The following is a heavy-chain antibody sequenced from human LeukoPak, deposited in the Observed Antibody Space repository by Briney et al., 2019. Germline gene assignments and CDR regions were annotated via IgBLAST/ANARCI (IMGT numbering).Heavy chain of an antibody. V-gene: IGHV3-30*19. CDR3: ARVTPAERVMDY. J-gene: IGHJ4*02. CDR2: IWYDGSNK. Sequence: GGSLRLSCAASGFTFSSYGMHWVRQAPGKGLEWVAVIWYDGSNKYYADSVKGRFTISRDNSKNTLYLQMNSLRAEDTAVYYCARVTPAERVMDYWGQGTLVTVSS. CDR1: GFTFSSYG. D-gene: IGHD3-16*01.